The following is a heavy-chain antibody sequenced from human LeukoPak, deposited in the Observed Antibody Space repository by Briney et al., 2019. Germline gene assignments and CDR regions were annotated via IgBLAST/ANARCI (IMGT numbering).Heavy chain of an antibody. CDR1: GGSINSYY. CDR3: ARAGGSGWYPILYDY. CDR2: IYHTGPT. Sequence: PSETLSLTCTVSGGSINSYYWNWIRQPPGKGLEWIGYIYHTGPTNYNSSLKSRVTISVDTSKNQFSLKLSSVTAADTAVYYCARAGGSGWYPILYDYWGQGTLVTVSS. J-gene: IGHJ4*02. D-gene: IGHD6-19*01. V-gene: IGHV4-59*01.